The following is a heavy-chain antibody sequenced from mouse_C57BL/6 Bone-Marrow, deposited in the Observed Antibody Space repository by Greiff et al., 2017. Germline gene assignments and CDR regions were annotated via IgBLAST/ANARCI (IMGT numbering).Heavy chain of an antibody. J-gene: IGHJ4*01. Sequence: QVQLQQPGAELVKPGASVKLSCKASGYTFTSYWMHWVKQRPGQGLEWIGMIHPNSGSTNYNEKFKSKATLTVDKSSSTAYMQLRSLTSEDSAVYYCATYYYGYYAMDYWGQGTSVTVSS. CDR1: GYTFTSYW. D-gene: IGHD1-1*01. V-gene: IGHV1-64*01. CDR2: IHPNSGST. CDR3: ATYYYGYYAMDY.